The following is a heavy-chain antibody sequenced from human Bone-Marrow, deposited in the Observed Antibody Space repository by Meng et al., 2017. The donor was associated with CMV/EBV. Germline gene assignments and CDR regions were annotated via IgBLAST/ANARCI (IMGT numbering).Heavy chain of an antibody. D-gene: IGHD1-26*01. V-gene: IGHV3-23*01. CDR3: AREQSGSYGLDV. CDR2: ISGSGGST. Sequence: GESLKISCSASGFTFSRYAMSWVRQAPGKGLEWVSGISGSGGSTYYADSVKGRFTISRDNSKNTLYLQMNSLRAEDTAVYYCAREQSGSYGLDVWGQGTTVTVSS. J-gene: IGHJ6*02. CDR1: GFTFSRYA.